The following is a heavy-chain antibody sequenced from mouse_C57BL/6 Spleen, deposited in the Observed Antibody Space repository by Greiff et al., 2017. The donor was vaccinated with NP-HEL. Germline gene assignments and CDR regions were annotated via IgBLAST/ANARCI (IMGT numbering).Heavy chain of an antibody. D-gene: IGHD2-14*01. Sequence: QVQLQQSGPELVKPGASVKISCKASGYAFSSSWMNWVKQRPGKGLEWIGRIYPGDGDTNYNGKFKGKATLTADKSSSTACMQLSSLTSEDSAVYFCARGVRRDYFDYWGQGTTLTVSS. J-gene: IGHJ2*01. V-gene: IGHV1-82*01. CDR1: GYAFSSSW. CDR3: ARGVRRDYFDY. CDR2: IYPGDGDT.